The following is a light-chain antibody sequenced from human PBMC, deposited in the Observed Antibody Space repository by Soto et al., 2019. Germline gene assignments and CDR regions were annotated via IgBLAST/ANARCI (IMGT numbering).Light chain of an antibody. Sequence: DIQMTQSPSTLSASVGDRVTITCRASQSISSWLAWYQQKTGKAPKLLIYDVSSLESGVPSRFRGSGSGTEFILNISRLQPDDFATYYCQQYDSYSWTFDQGTKVDI. V-gene: IGKV1-5*01. J-gene: IGKJ1*01. CDR1: QSISSW. CDR3: QQYDSYSWT. CDR2: DVS.